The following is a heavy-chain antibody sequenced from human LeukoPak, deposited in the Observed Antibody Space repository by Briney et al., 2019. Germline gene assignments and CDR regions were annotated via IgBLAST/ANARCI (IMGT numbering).Heavy chain of an antibody. CDR3: ARGFTIFGVVPQSVDFGY. D-gene: IGHD3-3*01. Sequence: ASVKVSCKASGYTFTDYYMHWVRQAPGQGLEWMGWINPNSGGTSYAQKFQGRVTMTRDTSISTAYMELSRLRSDDTAVYYCARGFTIFGVVPQSVDFGYWGQGTLVTVSS. CDR2: INPNSGGT. CDR1: GYTFTDYY. J-gene: IGHJ4*02. V-gene: IGHV1-2*02.